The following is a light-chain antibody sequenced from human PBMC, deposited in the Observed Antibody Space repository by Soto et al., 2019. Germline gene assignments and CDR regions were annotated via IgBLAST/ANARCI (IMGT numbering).Light chain of an antibody. CDR3: QLYHYWPLS. CDR1: QSVSSN. CDR2: DVS. V-gene: IGKV3D-15*01. Sequence: ELVMMQSPATLSVSQAERATLSCTASQSVSSNFAVYQERPAQAPRLLIYDVSTRATGVPTMFSGSGSGTEFTLTLSSLQSEDFAVYFCQLYHYWPLSFGGGTQVDIK. J-gene: IGKJ4*01.